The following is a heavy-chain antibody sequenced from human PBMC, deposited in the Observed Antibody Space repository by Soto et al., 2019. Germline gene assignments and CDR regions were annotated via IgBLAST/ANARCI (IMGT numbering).Heavy chain of an antibody. V-gene: IGHV3-23*01. CDR1: GFTFSSYA. CDR3: AKGTGYYDGSAYPN. D-gene: IGHD3-22*01. J-gene: IGHJ4*02. Sequence: GGSLRLACAVSGFTFSSYAMTWVRQAPGKGLEWVSAISGSGGSTHYADSVKGRFTISRDNSKNTLYLQMNSLRAEDTAVYYCAKGTGYYDGSAYPNWGQGTLVTVSS. CDR2: ISGSGGST.